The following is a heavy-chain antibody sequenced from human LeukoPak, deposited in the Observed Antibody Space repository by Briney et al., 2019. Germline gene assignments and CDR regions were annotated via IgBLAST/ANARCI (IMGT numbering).Heavy chain of an antibody. CDR3: AKDWAIYGSVDDGAFDI. D-gene: IGHD3-10*01. Sequence: PGRSLRLSCAASGFTFSSYGMHWVRQAPGKGLEWVAVISYDGSNKYYADSVKGRFTISRDNSKNTLYLQMNSLRAEDTAVYYCAKDWAIYGSVDDGAFDIWGQGTMVTVSS. J-gene: IGHJ3*02. CDR1: GFTFSSYG. CDR2: ISYDGSNK. V-gene: IGHV3-30*18.